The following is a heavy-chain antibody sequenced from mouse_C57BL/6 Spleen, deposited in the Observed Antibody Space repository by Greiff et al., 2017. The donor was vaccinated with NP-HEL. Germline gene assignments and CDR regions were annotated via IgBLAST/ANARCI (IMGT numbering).Heavy chain of an antibody. J-gene: IGHJ4*01. CDR3: ARSLYYGVNYYAMDY. V-gene: IGHV1-82*01. D-gene: IGHD1-2*01. Sequence: QVQLKQSGPELVKPGASVKISCKASGYAFSSSWMNWVKQRPGKGLEWIGRIYPGDGDTNYNGKFKGKATLTADKSSSTAYMQLSSLTSEDSAVYFCARSLYYGVNYYAMDYWGQGTSVTVSS. CDR2: IYPGDGDT. CDR1: GYAFSSSW.